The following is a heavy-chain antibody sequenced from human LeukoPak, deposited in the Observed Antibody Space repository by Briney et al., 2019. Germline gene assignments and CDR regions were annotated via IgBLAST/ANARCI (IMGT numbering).Heavy chain of an antibody. CDR3: ARGTRYFDWLRAFDI. Sequence: PGGSLRLSCAASGFTVSSNYMSWVRQAPGKGLEWVSVIYSGGSTYYADSVKGRFTISRDNSKNTLYLQMNSLRAEDTAVYYCARGTRYFDWLRAFDIWGQGTMVTVSS. V-gene: IGHV3-53*01. CDR1: GFTVSSNY. J-gene: IGHJ3*02. CDR2: IYSGGST. D-gene: IGHD3-9*01.